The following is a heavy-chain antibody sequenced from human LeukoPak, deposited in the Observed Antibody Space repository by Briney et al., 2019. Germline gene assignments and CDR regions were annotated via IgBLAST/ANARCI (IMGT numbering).Heavy chain of an antibody. CDR2: IFHSGST. CDR3: GRDRPRGSSGHDAFDI. V-gene: IGHV4-34*12. CDR1: GGSFSGYY. Sequence: PSETLSLTCAVYGGSFSGYYWSWIRQSPGKGLEWIGEIFHSGSTNYNPSLKSRVAISVDKSKNQLSLNLRSVTAADTAVYYCGRDRPRGSSGHDAFDIWGQGTMVTVSA. D-gene: IGHD5-12*01. J-gene: IGHJ3*02.